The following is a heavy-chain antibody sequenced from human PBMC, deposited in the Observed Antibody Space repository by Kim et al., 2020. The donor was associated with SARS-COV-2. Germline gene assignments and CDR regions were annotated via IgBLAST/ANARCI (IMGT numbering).Heavy chain of an antibody. CDR3: ARGGYSSGPIDY. J-gene: IGHJ4*02. V-gene: IGHV3-53*04. D-gene: IGHD6-19*01. Sequence: YSADSVKGRFTISRHNSKNTLYLQMNSLRAEDTAVYYCARGGYSSGPIDYWGQGTLVTVSS.